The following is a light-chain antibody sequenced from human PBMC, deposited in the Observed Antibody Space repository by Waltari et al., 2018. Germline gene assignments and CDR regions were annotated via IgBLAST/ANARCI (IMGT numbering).Light chain of an antibody. CDR2: VNRDGSH. CDR3: QTGGHGTWV. CDR1: SGHSSHV. Sequence: QLVLTQSPSASASLGASVKLTCTLSSGHSSHVIAWTHQRPEKGPRYLMKVNRDGSHSKGDEIPDRFSGSSSGAERYLTISSLQSEDEGDYYCQTGGHGTWVFGGGTKLTVL. V-gene: IGLV4-69*01. J-gene: IGLJ3*02.